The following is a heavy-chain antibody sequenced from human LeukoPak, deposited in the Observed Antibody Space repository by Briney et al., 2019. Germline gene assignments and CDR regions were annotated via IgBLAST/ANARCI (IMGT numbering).Heavy chain of an antibody. J-gene: IGHJ5*02. CDR3: ANIWFDP. CDR2: ISGSGGRT. V-gene: IGHV3-23*01. CDR1: GFTFSSYA. Sequence: GGSLRLPCAASGFTFSSYAMSWVRQAAGKGLEWVSGISGSGGRTYYADSVKGRFTISRDNSKNTLYLQMNSLRAEDTAVYYCANIWFDPWGQGTLVTVSS.